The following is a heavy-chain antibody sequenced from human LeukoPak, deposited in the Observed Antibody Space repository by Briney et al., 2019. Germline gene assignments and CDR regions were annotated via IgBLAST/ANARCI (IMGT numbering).Heavy chain of an antibody. Sequence: GGSLRLSCAASGFTFDDYAMHWVRQAPGKGLEWVSGISWNSGSIGYADSAKGRFTISRDNAKNSLYLQMNSLRAEDTALYYCAKDRGSGSYSSKTPSYYYYGMDVWGQGTTVTVSS. CDR3: AKDRGSGSYSSKTPSYYYYGMDV. CDR2: ISWNSGSI. D-gene: IGHD1-26*01. V-gene: IGHV3-9*01. J-gene: IGHJ6*02. CDR1: GFTFDDYA.